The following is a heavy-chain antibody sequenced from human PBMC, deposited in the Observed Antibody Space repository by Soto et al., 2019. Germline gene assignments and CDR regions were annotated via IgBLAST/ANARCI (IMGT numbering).Heavy chain of an antibody. CDR2: IKQYGREK. D-gene: IGHD3-3*01. CDR1: GFMFSTYW. CDR3: VIETMPNMWSAYYLHE. V-gene: IGHV3-7*01. J-gene: IGHJ4*02. Sequence: EVQLVESGGGLVQPGGSLRLSCAASGFMFSTYWMSWVLQAPGKGLEWVANIKQYGREKHYVDSVMGRFTISRDNAKKSLYLQMDSLTPEDTAVYFCVIETMPNMWSAYYLHEWGQGTTVTVSS.